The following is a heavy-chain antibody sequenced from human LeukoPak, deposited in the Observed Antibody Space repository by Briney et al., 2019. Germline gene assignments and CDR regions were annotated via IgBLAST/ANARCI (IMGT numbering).Heavy chain of an antibody. V-gene: IGHV1-69*06. CDR3: ARAWGPVVGPRGYYFDY. CDR2: IIPIFGTA. J-gene: IGHJ4*02. CDR1: GGTFSSYA. Sequence: SVKVSCKASGGTFSSYAISWVRQAPGQGLEWMGGIIPIFGTANYAQKFQGRVTITADKSTSTAYMELSSLRSEDTAVYYCARAWGPVVGPRGYYFDYWGQGTLVTVSS. D-gene: IGHD7-27*01.